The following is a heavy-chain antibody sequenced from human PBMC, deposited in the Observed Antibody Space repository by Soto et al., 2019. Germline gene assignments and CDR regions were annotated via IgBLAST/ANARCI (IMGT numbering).Heavy chain of an antibody. V-gene: IGHV3-30*18. CDR3: AKPFKSNTAMVQEYFDY. D-gene: IGHD5-18*01. CDR1: GFTFSSYG. J-gene: IGHJ4*02. Sequence: GGSLRLSCAASGFTFSSYGMHWVRQAPGKGLEWVAVISYDGSNKYYADSVKGRFTISRDNSKNTLYLQMNSLRAEDTAVYYCAKPFKSNTAMVQEYFDYWGQGTLVTVSS. CDR2: ISYDGSNK.